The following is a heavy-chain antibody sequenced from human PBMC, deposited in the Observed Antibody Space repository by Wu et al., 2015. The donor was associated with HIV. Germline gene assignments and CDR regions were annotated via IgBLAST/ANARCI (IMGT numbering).Heavy chain of an antibody. D-gene: IGHD4-23*01. J-gene: IGHJ4*02. CDR1: GYTFTSYG. Sequence: QMELVQSGAEVKKPGASVKVSCKASGYTFTSYGISWVRQAPGQGLEWMGWISAYNGNTNYAQKLQGRVTMTTDTSTSTAYMELRSLRSDDTAVYYCARDDSHSVRCNSVLLDYVGQGRWSPSP. CDR3: ARDDSHSVRCNSVLLDY. CDR2: ISAYNGNT. V-gene: IGHV1-18*01.